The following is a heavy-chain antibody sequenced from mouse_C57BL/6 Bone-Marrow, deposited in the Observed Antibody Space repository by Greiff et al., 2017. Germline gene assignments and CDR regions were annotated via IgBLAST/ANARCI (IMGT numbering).Heavy chain of an antibody. V-gene: IGHV1-19*01. D-gene: IGHD1-1*01. Sequence: VQLKESGPVLVKPGASVKMSCKASGYTFTDYYMNWVKQSHGKSLEWIGVINPYNGGTSYNQKFKGKATLTVDKSSSTAYMELNSLTSEDSAVYYCARGKFITTVVARKDYWGQGTTLTVSS. J-gene: IGHJ2*01. CDR1: GYTFTDYY. CDR3: ARGKFITTVVARKDY. CDR2: INPYNGGT.